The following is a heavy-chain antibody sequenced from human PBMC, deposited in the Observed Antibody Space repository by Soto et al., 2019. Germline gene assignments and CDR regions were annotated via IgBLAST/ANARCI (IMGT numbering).Heavy chain of an antibody. CDR1: GGTFSGYA. CDR2: IIPMFGTS. V-gene: IGHV1-69*01. D-gene: IGHD2-2*02. CDR3: ARGSCSSTSCYKEYYFDL. Sequence: QVQLVQSGAEVKKPGSSVKVSCKASGGTFSGYAISWVRQAPGQGLEWMGEIIPMFGTSKYAQKFQSRVTITADESTSTAYMELSSLRSEDTAVYYCARGSCSSTSCYKEYYFDLWGQGTLVTVSS. J-gene: IGHJ4*02.